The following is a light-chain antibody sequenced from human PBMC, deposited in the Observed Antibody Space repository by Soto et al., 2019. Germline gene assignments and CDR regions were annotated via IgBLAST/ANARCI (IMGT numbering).Light chain of an antibody. Sequence: LQMTQSPSTLSASVGARVTITCRASQSISSWLAWFQQKPGKAPKLLIYDASSLEGGVPSVVRGSGSGTEFTLTLSSPRLDDFATDYCHQSEWYTCGQGTKLEIK. V-gene: IGKV1-5*01. J-gene: IGKJ2*01. CDR1: QSISSW. CDR3: HQSEWYT. CDR2: DAS.